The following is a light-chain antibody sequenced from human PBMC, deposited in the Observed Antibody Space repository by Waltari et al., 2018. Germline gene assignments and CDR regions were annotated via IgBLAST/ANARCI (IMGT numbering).Light chain of an antibody. V-gene: IGKV3-15*01. CDR3: QQYDDWPRT. J-gene: IGKJ1*01. Sequence: EIVMTQSPASLSVSPGDRVTLSCRAVQSVGTRLAWYQQRPGRAPRLLVYRASTRASDIPARFSGSGSGTDFTLSISTLQSEDFAVYYCQQYDDWPRTFGQGTKVEIK. CDR1: QSVGTR. CDR2: RAS.